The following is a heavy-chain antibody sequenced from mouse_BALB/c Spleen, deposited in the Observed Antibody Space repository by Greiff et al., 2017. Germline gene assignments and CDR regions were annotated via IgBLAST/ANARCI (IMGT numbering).Heavy chain of an antibody. J-gene: IGHJ2*01. CDR1: GFTFSSYA. CDR3: ARYYDGYYFDY. Sequence: EVMLVESGGGLVKPGGSLKLSCAASGFTFSSYAMSWVRQTPEKRLEWVASISSGGSTYYPDSVKGRFTISRDNARNILYLQMSSLGSEDTAMYYCARYYDGYYFDYWGQGTTLTVSS. D-gene: IGHD2-3*01. CDR2: ISSGGST. V-gene: IGHV5-6-5*01.